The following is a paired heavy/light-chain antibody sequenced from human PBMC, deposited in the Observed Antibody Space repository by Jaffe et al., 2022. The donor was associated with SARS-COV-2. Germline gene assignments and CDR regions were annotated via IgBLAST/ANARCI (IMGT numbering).Heavy chain of an antibody. CDR3: AREIDPRGTPVLDN. CDR2: VPSSGSDT. V-gene: IGHV3-23*04. CDR1: GFTFSNYG. J-gene: IGHJ4*02. Sequence: EVQLVESGGGSVQPGGSLRLSCEASGFTFSNYGMSWVRQAPGGRLEWVSGIPSVPSSGSDTYYADFARGRFSISRDNSRNILYLEMSGLRADDSALYYCAREIDPRGTPVLDNWGQGSLVTVSS.
Light chain of an antibody. Sequence: IVLVQSPGTLSLSPGERATLSCRASRSVRSSYLAWYQQKAGQAPRLLIYGTSTRATGVPDRFSGSGSGSDFTLTITRLEPEDSALYYCQQYENPPTTFGQGTKVEIK. CDR1: RSVRSSY. J-gene: IGKJ1*01. CDR2: GTS. CDR3: QQYENPPTT. V-gene: IGKV3-20*01.